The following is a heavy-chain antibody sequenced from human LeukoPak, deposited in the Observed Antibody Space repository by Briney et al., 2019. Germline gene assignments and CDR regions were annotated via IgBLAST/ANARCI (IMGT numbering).Heavy chain of an antibody. CDR3: VKDPRDTYGTNWFVS. CDR1: GFSFGNYA. CDR2: ISGTGGAT. Sequence: PGGSLRLSCVASGFSFGNYAMSGVRQAPGKGLQWVSQISGTGGATWYAGFARDRFTISRDNSKKTLYLQMSGLRVENKAMYYCVKDPRDTYGTNWFVSWGQGTLLIVSS. J-gene: IGHJ5*01. D-gene: IGHD2-21*01. V-gene: IGHV3-23*01.